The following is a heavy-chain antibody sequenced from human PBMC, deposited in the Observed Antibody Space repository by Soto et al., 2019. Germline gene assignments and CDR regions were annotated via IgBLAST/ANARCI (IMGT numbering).Heavy chain of an antibody. Sequence: QVQLVQSGAEVKKPGSSVKVSCKASGGTFSNYAINWVRQAPGQGLEWMGGIIPLFGTANYAQKFQGRVTITADKSTSTAYMELSSLRSEDTAVYYCARDRWLLVVSGYYYGMDVWGQGTTVTVSS. V-gene: IGHV1-69*06. J-gene: IGHJ6*02. CDR3: ARDRWLLVVSGYYYGMDV. CDR1: GGTFSNYA. CDR2: IIPLFGTA. D-gene: IGHD5-18*01.